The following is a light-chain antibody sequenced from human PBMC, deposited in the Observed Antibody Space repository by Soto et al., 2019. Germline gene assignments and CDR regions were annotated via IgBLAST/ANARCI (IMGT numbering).Light chain of an antibody. V-gene: IGLV1-51*01. CDR1: SSNIGGNS. Sequence: QSVLTQPPSVSAAPGQKVTISCSGSSSNIGGNSVSWYQQLPGTAPKLLIYDDNKRPSGIPDRVSGAKAGTSDTRGITGFHTADEADYYCGSWDSRRRAYVFGTGTKVTV. CDR3: GSWDSRRRAYV. CDR2: DDN. J-gene: IGLJ1*01.